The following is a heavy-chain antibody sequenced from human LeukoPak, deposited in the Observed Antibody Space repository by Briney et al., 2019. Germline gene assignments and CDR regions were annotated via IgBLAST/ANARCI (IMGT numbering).Heavy chain of an antibody. CDR1: GGSISSYY. V-gene: IGHV3-66*01. CDR2: IYSGGST. J-gene: IGHJ4*02. D-gene: IGHD1-26*01. Sequence: ETLSLTCTVSGGSISSYYWSWVRQAPGKGLEWVSVIYSGGSTYYADSVKGRFTISRDNSQNTLYLQMNSLRAEDTAVYYCARDPAYIVGALWGQGTLVTVSS. CDR3: ARDPAYIVGAL.